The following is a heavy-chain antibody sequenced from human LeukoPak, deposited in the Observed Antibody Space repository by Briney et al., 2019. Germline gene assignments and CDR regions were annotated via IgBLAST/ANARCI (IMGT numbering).Heavy chain of an antibody. V-gene: IGHV1-69*02. Sequence: SVKVSCKASGGTFSSYTISWVRQAPGQGLEWMRRIIPILGIANYAQKFQGRVTITADKSTSTAYMELSSLRSEDTAVYYCARAYSSSSGGGMDVWGQGTTVTVSS. D-gene: IGHD6-6*01. CDR1: GGTFSSYT. J-gene: IGHJ6*02. CDR2: IIPILGIA. CDR3: ARAYSSSSGGGMDV.